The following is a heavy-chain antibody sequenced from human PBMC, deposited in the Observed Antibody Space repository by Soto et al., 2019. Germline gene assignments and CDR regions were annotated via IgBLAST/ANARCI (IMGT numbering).Heavy chain of an antibody. CDR2: INSDGSNT. Sequence: GGSLRLSCAASGFTFSSYWMHWVRQAPGKGLVWVSRINSDGSNTSYADSVKGRFTISRDNAKNTLYLQMNSLRAEDTAVYYCARDSGAGGWYRTGDAFDIWGQGTMVTVSS. D-gene: IGHD6-19*01. CDR3: ARDSGAGGWYRTGDAFDI. CDR1: GFTFSSYW. V-gene: IGHV3-74*01. J-gene: IGHJ3*02.